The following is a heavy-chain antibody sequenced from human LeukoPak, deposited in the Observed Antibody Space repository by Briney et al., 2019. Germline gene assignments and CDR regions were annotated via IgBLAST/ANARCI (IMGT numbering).Heavy chain of an antibody. CDR3: ARSVEGYCRGGSCYYYSYYMDV. J-gene: IGHJ6*03. CDR2: IYYSGST. V-gene: IGHV4-59*01. Sequence: SETLSLTCTVSGGSISSYYWSWIRQPPGKGVEWIGYIYYSGSTNYNPSLKSRVTISVDTSKNQFSLKLSSVTAADTAVYYCARSVEGYCRGGSCYYYSYYMDVWGKGTTVTVSS. D-gene: IGHD2-15*01. CDR1: GGSISSYY.